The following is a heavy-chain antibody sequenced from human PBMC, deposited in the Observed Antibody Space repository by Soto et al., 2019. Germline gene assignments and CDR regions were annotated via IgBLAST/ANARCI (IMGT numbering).Heavy chain of an antibody. Sequence: WASVKVSCKASGYTFTGYYMHWVRQAPGQGLEWMGWINPNSGGTNYAQKFQGRVTMTRDTSISTAYMELSRLRSDDTAVYYCASTYCGGDCYSYWYFDLWGRGTLVTVSS. J-gene: IGHJ2*01. CDR1: GYTFTGYY. CDR3: ASTYCGGDCYSYWYFDL. CDR2: INPNSGGT. V-gene: IGHV1-2*02. D-gene: IGHD2-21*02.